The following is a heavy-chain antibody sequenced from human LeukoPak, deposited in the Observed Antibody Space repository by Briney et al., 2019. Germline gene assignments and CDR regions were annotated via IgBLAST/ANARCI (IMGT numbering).Heavy chain of an antibody. V-gene: IGHV3-21*01. CDR2: ISGTGSHI. D-gene: IGHD3-3*01. CDR1: GFTFSSYS. J-gene: IGHJ4*02. CDR3: ARDLANDAFYDFWSGPN. Sequence: GGSLRLSXAASGFTFSSYSMNWVRQAPGKGLEWVSFISGTGSHIYYADSVKGRFTISRDNAKNALFLQLNSLGTEDTAVYYCARDLANDAFYDFWSGPNWGQGTLVTVSS.